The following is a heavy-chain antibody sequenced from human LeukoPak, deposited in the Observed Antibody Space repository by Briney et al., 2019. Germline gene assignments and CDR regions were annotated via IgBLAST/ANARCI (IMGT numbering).Heavy chain of an antibody. J-gene: IGHJ4*02. D-gene: IGHD3/OR15-3a*01. Sequence: PGRSLRLSCAASGFSFSTYDMHWVRQAPGKGLEWVAVISYDGSNKYYADSVKGRFIISRDNSKNTLYLQMNSLRGEDTAVYYCARAFGLTDYWGQGTLVTVSS. CDR2: ISYDGSNK. CDR3: ARAFGLTDY. CDR1: GFSFSTYD. V-gene: IGHV3-30*12.